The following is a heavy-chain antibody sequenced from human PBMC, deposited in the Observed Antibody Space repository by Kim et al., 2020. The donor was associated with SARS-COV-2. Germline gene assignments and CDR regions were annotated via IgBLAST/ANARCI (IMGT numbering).Heavy chain of an antibody. CDR3: ARAEGSSGWPSSWFDP. V-gene: IGHV7-4-1*02. CDR2: INTNTGDP. D-gene: IGHD6-19*01. J-gene: IGHJ5*02. CDR1: GYSFTTYA. Sequence: ASVKVSCKASGYSFTTYAITWVRQAPGQGLEWMGWINTNTGDPNYAQDFTGRFVFSLDTSLNTAYLHISRLEPEDTAIYYCARAEGSSGWPSSWFDPWGQGTLVTVAS.